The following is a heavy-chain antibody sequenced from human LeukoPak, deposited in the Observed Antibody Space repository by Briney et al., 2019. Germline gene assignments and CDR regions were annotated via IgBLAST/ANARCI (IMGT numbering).Heavy chain of an antibody. CDR2: IWYDGSNK. J-gene: IGHJ5*02. CDR1: GFTFSSYS. Sequence: GGSLRLSCAASGFTFSSYSMNWVRQAPGKGLEWVAVIWYDGSNKYYADSVKGRFTISRDNSKNTLYLQMNSLRAEDTAVYYCAREKSSGWQLNDWFDPWGQGTLVTVSS. D-gene: IGHD2-15*01. CDR3: AREKSSGWQLNDWFDP. V-gene: IGHV3-33*08.